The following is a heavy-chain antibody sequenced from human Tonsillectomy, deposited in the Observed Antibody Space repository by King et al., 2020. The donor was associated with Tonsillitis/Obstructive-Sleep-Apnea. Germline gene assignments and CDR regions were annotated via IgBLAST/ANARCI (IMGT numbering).Heavy chain of an antibody. V-gene: IGHV3-21*01. J-gene: IGHJ4*02. CDR3: ARDPSVRLEGY. D-gene: IGHD1-1*01. Sequence: VQLVESGGGLVKPGGSLRLSCAASGFTFSSYSMNWVRQAPGKGLEWVSSISSSSSYNYYADSVKGRFTISRDNAKNSLYLQMNSLRAEDTAVYYCARDPSVRLEGYWGQGTLVTVSS. CDR1: GFTFSSYS. CDR2: ISSSSSYN.